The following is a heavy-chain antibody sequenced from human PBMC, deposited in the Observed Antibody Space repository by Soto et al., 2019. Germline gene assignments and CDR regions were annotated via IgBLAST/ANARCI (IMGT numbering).Heavy chain of an antibody. J-gene: IGHJ4*02. CDR2: ISGSGDYT. D-gene: IGHD6-19*01. V-gene: IGHV3-23*01. CDR1: GFTFSSHA. Sequence: PGGSLSLSCVTSGFTFSSHAMSWVRQAPGKGLDWVSSISGSGDYTYYVDSVKGRFTISRDNSKNTLFLHMNSLRAEDTALYYCARRGYTSGWYADFWGQGTPVTVS. CDR3: ARRGYTSGWYADF.